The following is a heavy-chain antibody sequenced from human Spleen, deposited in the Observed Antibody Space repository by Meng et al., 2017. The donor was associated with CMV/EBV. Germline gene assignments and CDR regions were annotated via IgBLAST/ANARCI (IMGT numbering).Heavy chain of an antibody. CDR2: IYYSGST. J-gene: IGHJ6*02. Sequence: GSLRLSCTVSGGSISSSSYYWGWIRQPPGKGLEWIGSIYYSGSTYYNPSLKSRVTISVDTSKNQFSLKLRSVTAADTAVYYCARAFCSSASCYYYYAMDVWGQGTTVTVSS. V-gene: IGHV4-39*01. D-gene: IGHD2-2*01. CDR1: GGSISSSSYY. CDR3: ARAFCSSASCYYYYAMDV.